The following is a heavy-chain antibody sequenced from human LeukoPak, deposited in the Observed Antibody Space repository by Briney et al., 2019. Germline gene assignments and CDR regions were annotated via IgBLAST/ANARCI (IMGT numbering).Heavy chain of an antibody. Sequence: PGGSLRLSCAASGFTFSSYAMGWIRQAPGKGLEWVSGMSGNGDSTYYADSVKGRFTVSRDYSENTLYLQMNSLRVEDTAVYHCAKGPHHDPLHYFDYWGQGTLVTVSS. CDR3: AKGPHHDPLHYFDY. CDR1: GFTFSSYA. J-gene: IGHJ4*02. V-gene: IGHV3-23*01. D-gene: IGHD5/OR15-5a*01. CDR2: MSGNGDST.